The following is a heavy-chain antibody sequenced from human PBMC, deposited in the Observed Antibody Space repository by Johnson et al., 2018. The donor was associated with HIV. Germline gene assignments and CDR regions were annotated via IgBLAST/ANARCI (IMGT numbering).Heavy chain of an antibody. CDR2: ISGSGSST. V-gene: IGHV3-23*04. Sequence: VQLVESGGGLVQPGGSLRLSCAASGFTFSSYAISWVRQAPGKGLEWVSTISGSGSSTYYAAPVKGRFTISRDDSKNTLYLQMNSLKTEDTAVYYCTTARNRLWSSSGWTGFWAFDIWGQGTMVTVSS. D-gene: IGHD6-19*01. CDR3: TTARNRLWSSSGWTGFWAFDI. CDR1: GFTFSSYA. J-gene: IGHJ3*02.